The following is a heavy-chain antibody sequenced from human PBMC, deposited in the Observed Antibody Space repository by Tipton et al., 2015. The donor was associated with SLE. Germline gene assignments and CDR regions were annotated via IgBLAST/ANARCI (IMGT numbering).Heavy chain of an antibody. D-gene: IGHD3-3*01. J-gene: IGHJ4*02. CDR3: ARDTIFGVAVDY. Sequence: LRLSCAVSGYSISSGYYWGWIRQPPGKGLEWIGYIYYSGSTYYNPSLKSRVTISVDTSKNHFSLKLSSVTAADTAVYYCARDTIFGVAVDYWGQGTLVTVSS. V-gene: IGHV4-38-2*02. CDR1: GYSISSGYY. CDR2: IYYSGST.